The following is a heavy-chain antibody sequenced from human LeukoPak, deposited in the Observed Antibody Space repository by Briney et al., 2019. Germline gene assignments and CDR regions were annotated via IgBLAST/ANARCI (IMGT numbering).Heavy chain of an antibody. CDR2: VYSSGST. CDR3: ARGPTRYYFDY. J-gene: IGHJ4*02. V-gene: IGHV4-59*01. Sequence: SETLSLTCTVSGGSISNYYWSWIRQPPGRGLEWIGYVYSSGSTNYNPSLKSRVTISVDTSKNQLSLKLSSVTAADTAVYYCARGPTRYYFDYWGQGTLVAVSS. CDR1: GGSISNYY.